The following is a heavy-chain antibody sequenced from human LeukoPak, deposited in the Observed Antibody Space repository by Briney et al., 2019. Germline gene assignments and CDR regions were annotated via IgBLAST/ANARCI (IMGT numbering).Heavy chain of an antibody. V-gene: IGHV3-74*01. CDR1: GFTLSNYW. J-gene: IGHJ5*01. D-gene: IGHD4-17*01. Sequence: PGGSLRLSCAASGFTLSNYWMHWVRQGPGKGLVWVSRITSDGSSTSYADSVKGRFTISRDNAKNTLYLQMNSLRTEDTAVYYCVRGGHYEGLDSWGQGTLVTVPS. CDR2: ITSDGSST. CDR3: VRGGHYEGLDS.